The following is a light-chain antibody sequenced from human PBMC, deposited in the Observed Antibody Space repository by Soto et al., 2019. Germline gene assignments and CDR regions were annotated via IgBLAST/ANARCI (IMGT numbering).Light chain of an antibody. J-gene: IGKJ5*01. CDR1: QSVKSSY. CDR2: GTS. V-gene: IGKV3-20*01. Sequence: EIVLSQSPCTLSLSPGERATLPCRASQSVKSSYLAWYQPTPGQAPRLLIYGTSSRATGIPDRFSGSGSGTDLTLTISSLEPEDFAVYYCQQYGSSITFGQGARLEIK. CDR3: QQYGSSIT.